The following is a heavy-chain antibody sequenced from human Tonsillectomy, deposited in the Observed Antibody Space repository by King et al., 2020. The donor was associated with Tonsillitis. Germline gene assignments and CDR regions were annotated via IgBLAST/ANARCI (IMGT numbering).Heavy chain of an antibody. Sequence: VQLQESGPGLVKPSQTLSLTCTVSGDSISSGGYYWSWIRQPPGKGLEWIGYIYSSASTYYNPSLKSRLTLSIDTSKNQFSLKLSSVTAADTAVYYCASQHCTSGVCYGEYYGMDVWGQGTTVTVSS. CDR3: ASQHCTSGVCYGEYYGMDV. CDR1: GDSISSGGYY. D-gene: IGHD2-8*01. V-gene: IGHV4-31*03. J-gene: IGHJ6*02. CDR2: IYSSAST.